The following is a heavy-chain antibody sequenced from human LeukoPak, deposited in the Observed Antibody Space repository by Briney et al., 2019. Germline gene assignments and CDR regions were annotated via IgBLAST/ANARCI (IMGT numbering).Heavy chain of an antibody. CDR3: ARGPSCSSVSCYTTGLFDY. V-gene: IGHV3-21*01. Sequence: GGSLSLSCTASGFPFNIYSMSWVRQAPGKGLEWVSSISSSSSSIYYADSLKGQFTSSRDNAKNSLYLQMNNLRAEDTAVYYCARGPSCSSVSCYTTGLFDYWGRGTLVTVSS. CDR2: ISSSSSSI. CDR1: GFPFNIYS. J-gene: IGHJ4*02. D-gene: IGHD2-15*01.